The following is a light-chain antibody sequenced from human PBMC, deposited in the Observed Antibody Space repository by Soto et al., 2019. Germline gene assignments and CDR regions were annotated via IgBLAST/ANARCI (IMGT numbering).Light chain of an antibody. CDR1: SGYSNYK. Sequence: QTVVTQPPSASASLGASVTLTCTLSSGYSNYKVDWYQQRPGKGPRFVMRVGTGGIVGSKGDGIPDRFSVLGSGLNRYLTIKNIQEEDESDYHCGADHGSGINFFVVFGGGTQLTVL. J-gene: IGLJ2*01. V-gene: IGLV9-49*01. CDR2: VGTGGIVG. CDR3: GADHGSGINFFVV.